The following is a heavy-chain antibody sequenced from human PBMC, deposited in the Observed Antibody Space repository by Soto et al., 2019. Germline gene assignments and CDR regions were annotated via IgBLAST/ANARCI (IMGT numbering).Heavy chain of an antibody. CDR3: ARDSGHYYGWFDL. CDR1: GGTFSSYA. CDR2: IIPIFGTA. J-gene: IGHJ5*02. Sequence: GASVKVSCKAPGGTFSSYAISWVRQAPGQGLEWMGGIIPIFGTANYAQKFQGRVTITADESTSTAYMELSSLRADDTAVYYCARDSGHYYGWFDLWGQGNLVTVSS. D-gene: IGHD3-10*01. V-gene: IGHV1-69*13.